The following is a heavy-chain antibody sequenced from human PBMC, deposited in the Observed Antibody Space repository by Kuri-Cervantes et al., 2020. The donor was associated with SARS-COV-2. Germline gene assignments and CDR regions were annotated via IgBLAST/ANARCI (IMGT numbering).Heavy chain of an antibody. CDR1: GYTFTMFS. CDR2: INTANGNT. V-gene: IGHV1-3*04. J-gene: IGHJ4*02. D-gene: IGHD5-12*01. Sequence: ASVKVSCKASGYTFTMFSIHWVRQAPGQRPEWMGWINTANGNTKYSQKFQSRVTISRDTSATTAYMELSSLRSEDTAVYYCARVPRGAVLDYFDYWGQGTLVTVSS. CDR3: ARVPRGAVLDYFDY.